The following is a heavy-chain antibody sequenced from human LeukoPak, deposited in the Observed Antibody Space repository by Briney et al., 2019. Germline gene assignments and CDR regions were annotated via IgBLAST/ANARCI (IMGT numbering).Heavy chain of an antibody. CDR3: AKRFGSGYYPGDAFDI. CDR2: ISGSGGST. J-gene: IGHJ3*02. CDR1: GFTFSGYA. V-gene: IGHV3-23*01. D-gene: IGHD3-3*01. Sequence: GGSLRLSCAASGFTFSGYALSWVRQAQGQGLEWVSAISGSGGSTYYADSVKGRFTISRDNSKNTLYLQMNSLRAEDTAVYYCAKRFGSGYYPGDAFDIWGQGTMVTVSS.